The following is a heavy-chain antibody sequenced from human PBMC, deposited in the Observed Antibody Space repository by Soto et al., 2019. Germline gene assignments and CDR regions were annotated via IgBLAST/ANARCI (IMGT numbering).Heavy chain of an antibody. CDR2: INAGNGNT. V-gene: IGHV1-3*01. Sequence: ASVKVSCKASGYTFTSYAMHWVRQAPGQRLEWMGWINAGNGNTKYSQKFQGRVTITRDTSASTAYMELSSLRSEDTAWYYCARDSPKRLRRVDSRPLFDYWGQGTLVTVSS. D-gene: IGHD3-3*01. CDR1: GYTFTSYA. J-gene: IGHJ4*02. CDR3: ARDSPKRLRRVDSRPLFDY.